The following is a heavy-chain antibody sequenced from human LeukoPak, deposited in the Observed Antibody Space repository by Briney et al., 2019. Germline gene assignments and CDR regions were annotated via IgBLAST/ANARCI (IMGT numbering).Heavy chain of an antibody. J-gene: IGHJ3*02. CDR3: ASGAYCGGDCYSGAFDI. Sequence: GESLKISCKGFGYIFTTSWIGWVRQMPGKGLEWMGIIYPGDSDTRYSPSFQGQVTISADKSISTAYLQWRSLKASDTAMYYCASGAYCGGDCYSGAFDIWGQGTMVTVSS. CDR1: GYIFTTSW. CDR2: IYPGDSDT. V-gene: IGHV5-51*01. D-gene: IGHD2-21*02.